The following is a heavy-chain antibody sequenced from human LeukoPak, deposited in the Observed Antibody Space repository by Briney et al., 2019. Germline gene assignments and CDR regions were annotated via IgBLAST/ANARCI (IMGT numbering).Heavy chain of an antibody. CDR2: MHYSGSA. CDR3: ARGNGEYAYGYYFDY. CDR1: GGSISPYY. J-gene: IGHJ4*02. Sequence: SGTLSLTCTVSGGSISPYYWGWIRQPPGKGLEFIGFMHYSGSANYHPSLKSRVSISLDTSKNQFSLNLSSVTAADTAMYFCARGNGEYAYGYYFDYWGQGSLVTVSS. D-gene: IGHD5-18*01. V-gene: IGHV4-59*01.